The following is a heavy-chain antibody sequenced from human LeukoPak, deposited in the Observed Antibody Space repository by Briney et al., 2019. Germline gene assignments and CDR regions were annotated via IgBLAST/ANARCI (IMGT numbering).Heavy chain of an antibody. CDR1: GGSISSSSYY. CDR3: ARRRRYYGSGSYYTTTWFDP. V-gene: IGHV4-39*07. D-gene: IGHD3-10*01. Sequence: SETLSLTCTVPGGSISSSSYYWGWIRQPPGRGLEWIGEINHSGSTNYNPSLKSRVTISVDTSKNQFSLKLSSVTAADTAVYYCARRRRYYGSGSYYTTTWFDPWGQGTVVTVSS. J-gene: IGHJ5*02. CDR2: INHSGST.